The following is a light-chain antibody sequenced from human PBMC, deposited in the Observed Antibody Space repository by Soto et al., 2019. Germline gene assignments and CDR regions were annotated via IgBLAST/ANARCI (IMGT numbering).Light chain of an antibody. J-gene: IGLJ3*02. CDR1: SSDVGSYNL. Sequence: QSVLTQPASVSGSPGQSITISCTGTSSDVGSYNLVSWYQHHPGKAPKFMIYEGSKRPSGVSNRFSGSKSGNTASLTISGLQAEDEADYYCCSYASSSTWVFGGGTKLTVL. CDR3: CSYASSSTWV. V-gene: IGLV2-23*01. CDR2: EGS.